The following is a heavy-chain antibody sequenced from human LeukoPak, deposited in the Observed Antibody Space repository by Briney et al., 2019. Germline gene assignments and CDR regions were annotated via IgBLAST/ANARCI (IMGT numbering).Heavy chain of an antibody. Sequence: ASVKVSCKASGYTFTSYGISWVRQAPGQGLEWMGWISAYNGNTNYAQKLQGRVTMTTDTSTSTAYMELRSLRSDDTAVYYCALSKGYFGWLSKPYWGQGTLVTVSS. D-gene: IGHD3-9*01. V-gene: IGHV1-18*01. J-gene: IGHJ4*02. CDR3: ALSKGYFGWLSKPY. CDR1: GYTFTSYG. CDR2: ISAYNGNT.